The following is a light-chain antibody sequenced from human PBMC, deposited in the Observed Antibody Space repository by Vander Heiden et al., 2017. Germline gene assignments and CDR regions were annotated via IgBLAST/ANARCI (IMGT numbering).Light chain of an antibody. Sequence: EIVLTQSPGTLSLSPGERATLSCRASQSVSNSYLAWYQQKPGQAPRLLIYGASSRATGIPDRFSGSASETDFTLTISRLEPEDFAVYYCQQYGSSPRTFGQGTKVEIK. CDR3: QQYGSSPRT. CDR1: QSVSNSY. V-gene: IGKV3-20*01. J-gene: IGKJ1*01. CDR2: GAS.